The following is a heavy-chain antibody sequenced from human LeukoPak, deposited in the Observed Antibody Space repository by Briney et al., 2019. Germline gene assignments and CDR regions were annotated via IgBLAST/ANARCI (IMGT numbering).Heavy chain of an antibody. J-gene: IGHJ4*02. Sequence: PSETLSLTCSVSSYSISRGYYWGWIRQSPGKGLEWIGNIYQSGSTSYNPSLKSRVTISLDMSKNQFSLKLSSVTAADTAVFYCASGYSYDLFDYWGQGTLVTVSS. D-gene: IGHD5-18*01. CDR2: IYQSGST. CDR1: SYSISRGYY. CDR3: ASGYSYDLFDY. V-gene: IGHV4-38-2*02.